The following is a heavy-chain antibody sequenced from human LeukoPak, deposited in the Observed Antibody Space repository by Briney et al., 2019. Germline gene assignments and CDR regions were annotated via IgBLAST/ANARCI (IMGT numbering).Heavy chain of an antibody. CDR1: GGSISSSSYY. CDR3: ARHYYDSSGYWYFDY. Sequence: SSETLSLTCTVSGGSISSSSYYWGWIRQPPGKGLEWIGSIYYSGSTYYNPSLKSRVTISVDTSKNQFSLKLSSVTAADTAVYYCARHYYDSSGYWYFDYWGQGTLVTVSS. V-gene: IGHV4-39*01. J-gene: IGHJ4*02. CDR2: IYYSGST. D-gene: IGHD3-22*01.